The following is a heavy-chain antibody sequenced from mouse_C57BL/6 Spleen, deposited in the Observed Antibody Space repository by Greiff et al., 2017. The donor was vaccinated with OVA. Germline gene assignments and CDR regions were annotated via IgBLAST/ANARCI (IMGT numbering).Heavy chain of an antibody. CDR1: GFTFSDYG. CDR2: ISSGSSTI. V-gene: IGHV5-17*01. CDR3: ARGHDYGRGYAMDY. D-gene: IGHD2-4*01. J-gene: IGHJ4*01. Sequence: EVKVEESGGGLVKPGGSLKLSCAASGFTFSDYGMHWVRQAPEKGLEWVAYISSGSSTIYYADTVKGRFTISRDNAKNTLFLQMTSLRSEDTAMYYCARGHDYGRGYAMDYWGQGTSVTVSS.